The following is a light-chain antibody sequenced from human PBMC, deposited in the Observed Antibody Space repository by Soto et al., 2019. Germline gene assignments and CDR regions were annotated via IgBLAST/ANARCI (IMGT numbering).Light chain of an antibody. CDR2: RNN. CDR1: SSNIAINY. J-gene: IGLJ3*02. CDR3: AAWDDSLNGPV. Sequence: QSVLTQPPSASGTPGQRVTISCSGSSSNIAINYVYWYQLLPGTAPQLLIYRNNQRPSGVPDRFSGSKSGTSASLAISGLQSEDEAQYYCAAWDDSLNGPVFGGGTQLTVL. V-gene: IGLV1-47*01.